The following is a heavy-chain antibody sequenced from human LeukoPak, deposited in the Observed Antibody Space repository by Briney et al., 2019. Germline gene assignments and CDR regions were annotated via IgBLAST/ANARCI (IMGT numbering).Heavy chain of an antibody. D-gene: IGHD4-17*01. Sequence: ASVKVSCKASGYTFTGYYMHRVRQAPGQGLEWMGIINPSGGSTSYAQKFQGRVTMTRDMSTSTVYMELSSLRSEDTAVYYCASDTYGDYVSTIDYWGQGTLVTVSS. J-gene: IGHJ4*02. V-gene: IGHV1-46*01. CDR1: GYTFTGYY. CDR3: ASDTYGDYVSTIDY. CDR2: INPSGGST.